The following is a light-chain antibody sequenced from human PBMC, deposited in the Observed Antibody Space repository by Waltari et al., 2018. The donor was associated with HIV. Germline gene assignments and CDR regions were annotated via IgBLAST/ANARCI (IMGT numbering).Light chain of an antibody. J-gene: IGKJ2*01. Sequence: NVLTQSPGPLSLSPGERATRSCRASRRVSSNYLTWYQQRPGQAPRLLIDAASTRATAIPDRFSGSGSGTDFTLTISRLEPEDFAVYYCQQYGTSPYTFGQGTKVEI. V-gene: IGKV3-20*01. CDR3: QQYGTSPYT. CDR2: AAS. CDR1: RRVSSNY.